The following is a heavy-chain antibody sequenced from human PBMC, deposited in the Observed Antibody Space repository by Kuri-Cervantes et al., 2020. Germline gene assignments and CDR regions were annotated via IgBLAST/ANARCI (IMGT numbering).Heavy chain of an antibody. CDR2: IYHSGST. D-gene: IGHD3-16*02. J-gene: IGHJ4*02. CDR3: ARQGSTYYDYVWGSYRYLGYFDY. Sequence: SCAVSGASISSSNWWSWVRQPPGKGLEWIGEIYHSGSTNYNPSLKSRVTISVDKSKNQFSLKLSSVTAADTAVYYCARQGSTYYDYVWGSYRYLGYFDYWGQGTLVTVSS. CDR1: GASISSSNW. V-gene: IGHV4-4*02.